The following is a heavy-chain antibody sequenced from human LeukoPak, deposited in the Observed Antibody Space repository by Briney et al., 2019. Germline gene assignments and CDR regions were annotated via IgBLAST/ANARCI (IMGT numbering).Heavy chain of an antibody. D-gene: IGHD3-16*01. J-gene: IGHJ5*02. CDR1: GGSFSGYY. Sequence: KTSETLSLTCAVYGGSFSGYYWSWIRQPPGKGLEWIGEINHSGSTNYNPSLKSRVTTSVDTSKNQFSLKLSSVTAADTAVYYCARRMITFGGVIGRFDPWGQGTLVTVSS. CDR2: INHSGST. CDR3: ARRMITFGGVIGRFDP. V-gene: IGHV4-34*01.